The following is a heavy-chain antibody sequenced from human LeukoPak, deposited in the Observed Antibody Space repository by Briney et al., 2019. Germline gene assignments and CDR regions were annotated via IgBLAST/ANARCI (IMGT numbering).Heavy chain of an antibody. D-gene: IGHD2-8*01. CDR2: INPNSGDT. V-gene: IGHV1-2*04. CDR1: GYIFTDYF. J-gene: IGHJ4*02. Sequence: GASVKVSCKASGYIFTDYFMHWIRQVPGQGPEWMGWINPNSGDTNYAQKFQGWVTMTRDTSISTAYMDLNRLTSDDTAVYYCSRGLINGHDFDYWGQGTVVTVSS. CDR3: SRGLINGHDFDY.